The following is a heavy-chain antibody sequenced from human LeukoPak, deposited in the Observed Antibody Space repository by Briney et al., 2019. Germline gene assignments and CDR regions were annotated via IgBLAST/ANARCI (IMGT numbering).Heavy chain of an antibody. V-gene: IGHV4-30-2*01. CDR2: IYHSGST. CDR3: ARGGGRGYDSSGYYYYFDY. Sequence: SETLSLTCTVSGGSISSGGYSWSWIRQPPGKGLEWIGYIYHSGSTYYNPSLKSRVTISVDRSKNQFSLKLSSVTAADTAVYYCARGGGRGYDSSGYYYYFDYWGQGTLVTVSS. CDR1: GGSISSGGYS. D-gene: IGHD3-22*01. J-gene: IGHJ4*02.